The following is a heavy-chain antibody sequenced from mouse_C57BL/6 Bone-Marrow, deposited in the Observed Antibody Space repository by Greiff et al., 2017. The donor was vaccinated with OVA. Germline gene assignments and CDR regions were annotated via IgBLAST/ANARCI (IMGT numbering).Heavy chain of an antibody. Sequence: EVQLQQSGAELVRPGASVKLSCTASGFNIKDDYMHWVKQRPEQGLEWIGWIDPENGDTEYASKFQGKATITADTSSNTAYLQLSSLTSEDTAGYYCTAPHTDYFDYWGQGTTLTVSS. V-gene: IGHV14-4*01. CDR2: IDPENGDT. D-gene: IGHD1-1*01. CDR1: GFNIKDDY. CDR3: TAPHTDYFDY. J-gene: IGHJ2*01.